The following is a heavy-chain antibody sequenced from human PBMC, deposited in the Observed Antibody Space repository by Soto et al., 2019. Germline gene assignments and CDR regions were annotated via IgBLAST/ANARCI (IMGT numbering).Heavy chain of an antibody. CDR1: GYTFTNYG. V-gene: IGHV1-18*01. Sequence: QVQLVQSGDEVKKPGASVKVSCKASGYTFTNYGISWVRQAPGQGLEWMGWINGCNGNTVYTQKIQGRLTMTAETSTATAYMELRSLRTDDTGVYYCVREGDEVYYYYGMDVWGQGTTVIVTS. CDR2: INGCNGNT. CDR3: VREGDEVYYYYGMDV. J-gene: IGHJ6*02.